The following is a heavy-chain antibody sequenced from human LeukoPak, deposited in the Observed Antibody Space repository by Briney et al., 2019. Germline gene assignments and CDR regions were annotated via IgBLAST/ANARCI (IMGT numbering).Heavy chain of an antibody. D-gene: IGHD3-3*01. Sequence: ASVKVSCKASGYTFTSYYMHWVRQAPGQGLEWMGIINPSGGSTSYAQKFQGRVTMTRDTSTSTVYMELSSLGSEDTAVYYCARGAGSRVLILEWLPLGMDVWGQGTTVTVSS. CDR1: GYTFTSYY. V-gene: IGHV1-46*01. CDR2: INPSGGST. CDR3: ARGAGSRVLILEWLPLGMDV. J-gene: IGHJ6*02.